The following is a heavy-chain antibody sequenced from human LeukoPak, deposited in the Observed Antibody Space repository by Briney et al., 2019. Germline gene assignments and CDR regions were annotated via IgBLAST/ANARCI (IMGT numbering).Heavy chain of an antibody. CDR3: VKDGDDSGSYLVY. CDR2: IPYDGNNK. Sequence: TGGSLRLSCAASRFTFSSYGMHRVRQAPGKGLEWVAFIPYDGNNKYYADSVKGRFTISRDNSKNTLYLQMNSLRAEDTAEYYCVKDGDDSGSYLVYWGQGTLVTVSS. D-gene: IGHD1-26*01. J-gene: IGHJ4*02. V-gene: IGHV3-30*02. CDR1: RFTFSSYG.